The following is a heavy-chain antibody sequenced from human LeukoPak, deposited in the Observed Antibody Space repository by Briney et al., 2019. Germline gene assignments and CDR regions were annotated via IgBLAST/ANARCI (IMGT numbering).Heavy chain of an antibody. V-gene: IGHV1-18*01. D-gene: IGHD1-7*01. CDR3: ARNYRGPYYYYGMDV. J-gene: IGHJ6*02. Sequence: ISAYNGNTNYAQKLQGRVTMTTDTSTSTAYMELRSLRSDDTAVYYCARNYRGPYYYYGMDVWGQGTTVTVSS. CDR2: ISAYNGNT.